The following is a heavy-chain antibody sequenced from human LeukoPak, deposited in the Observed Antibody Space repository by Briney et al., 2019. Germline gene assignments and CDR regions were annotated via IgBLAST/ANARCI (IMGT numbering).Heavy chain of an antibody. V-gene: IGHV4-61*01. CDR3: ARDIMVRGVWSDY. CDR1: GVSVSIGSDY. CDR2: IYYSGST. Sequence: SETLSLTCTVSGVSVSIGSDYWRWIRQPPGKGLEWIGYIYYSGSTNYNPSLKSRVTISVDTSKNQFSLKLSSVTAADTAVYYCARDIMVRGVWSDYWGQGTLVTVSS. J-gene: IGHJ4*02. D-gene: IGHD3-10*01.